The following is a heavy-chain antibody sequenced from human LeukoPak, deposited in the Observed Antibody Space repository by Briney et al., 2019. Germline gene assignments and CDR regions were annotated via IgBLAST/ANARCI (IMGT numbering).Heavy chain of an antibody. CDR2: IYHSGST. D-gene: IGHD3-10*01. Sequence: PSETLSLTCAVSGYSISSGYYWGWIRQPPGKGLEWIGSIYHSGSTYYNPSLKSRVTISVDTSKNQFSLKLSSVTAADTAVYYCARDKYYYGSGSYRYYYGMDVWSKGTTVTVSS. V-gene: IGHV4-38-2*02. CDR1: GYSISSGYY. CDR3: ARDKYYYGSGSYRYYYGMDV. J-gene: IGHJ6*04.